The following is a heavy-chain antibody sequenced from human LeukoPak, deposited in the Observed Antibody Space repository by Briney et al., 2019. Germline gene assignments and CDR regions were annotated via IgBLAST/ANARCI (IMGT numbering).Heavy chain of an antibody. Sequence: PGGSLRLSCTGSGFTFGDHATSWVRQAPGKGLGWVGFIRSKAYGGTTEYAASVKGRFSISRDDSNNIAYLQMSSLESEDTAVYFCARGPIYLWLYYGMDVWGQGTTVTVSS. J-gene: IGHJ6*02. CDR3: ARGPIYLWLYYGMDV. CDR2: IRSKAYGGTT. V-gene: IGHV3-49*04. CDR1: GFTFGDHA. D-gene: IGHD5-18*01.